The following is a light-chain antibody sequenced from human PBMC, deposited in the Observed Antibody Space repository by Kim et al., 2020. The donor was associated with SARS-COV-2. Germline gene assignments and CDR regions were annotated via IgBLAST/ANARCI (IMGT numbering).Light chain of an antibody. Sequence: GQRVTISCYGNSSNIGNNYVYCYQQLPGTAPKLLIYRNTLRPSGVPDRFSGSKSGTSTSLAISGLRSEDEADYYCSSWDDSLSGPVFGGGTKVTVL. J-gene: IGLJ2*01. V-gene: IGLV1-47*01. CDR1: SSNIGNNY. CDR2: RNT. CDR3: SSWDDSLSGPV.